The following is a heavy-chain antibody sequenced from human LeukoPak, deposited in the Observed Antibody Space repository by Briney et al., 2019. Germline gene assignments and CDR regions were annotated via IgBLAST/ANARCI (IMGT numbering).Heavy chain of an antibody. Sequence: GASVTVSCKASGGTFSSYAISWVRQAPGQGLEWMGGIIPIYGTANYAQKFQGRVTMTRHSSISKDYMELSSLTSEDLAVYYCARLSEVLMTTHSGGSYYYYRDVGGKGTTVTIPS. D-gene: IGHD4/OR15-4a*01. CDR1: GGTFSSYA. V-gene: IGHV1-69*05. CDR3: ARLSEVLMTTHSGGSYYYYRDV. J-gene: IGHJ6*03. CDR2: IIPIYGTA.